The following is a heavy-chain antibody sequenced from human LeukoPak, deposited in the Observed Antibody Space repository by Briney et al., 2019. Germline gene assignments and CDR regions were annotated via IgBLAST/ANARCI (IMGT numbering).Heavy chain of an antibody. CDR1: GGSVTSGTYF. CDR2: IDYNGRT. V-gene: IGHV4-61*01. D-gene: IGHD6-19*01. Sequence: SETLSLTCTVSGGSVTSGTYFLNWIRQAPGKGLEWIGYIDYNGRTNYNPSLKSRVTISVGTSKNQFSLKVNSVTATDTAAYYCARGSGWLTDHWGQGTLATVSS. J-gene: IGHJ4*02. CDR3: ARGSGWLTDH.